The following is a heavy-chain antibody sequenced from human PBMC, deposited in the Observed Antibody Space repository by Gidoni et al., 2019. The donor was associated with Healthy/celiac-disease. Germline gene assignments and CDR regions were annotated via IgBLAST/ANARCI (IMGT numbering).Heavy chain of an antibody. D-gene: IGHD6-13*01. V-gene: IGHV3-9*01. CDR2: SSWYSGSI. CDR3: AKDGIAAAGSDYYYGMDV. J-gene: IGHJ6*02. CDR1: GFTFDDYA. Sequence: EVQLVESGGGLVQPGRSLRLSCAASGFTFDDYAMHWVRQAPGKGLGWVSGSSWYSGSIVYADSVKGRFTISRDNAKNSLYLQMNSLRAEDTALYYCAKDGIAAAGSDYYYGMDVWGQGTTVTVSS.